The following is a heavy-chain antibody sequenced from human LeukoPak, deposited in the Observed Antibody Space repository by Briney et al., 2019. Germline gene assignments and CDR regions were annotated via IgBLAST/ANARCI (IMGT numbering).Heavy chain of an antibody. Sequence: GGSLRLSCAASGFTFSIYAMSWVRQAPGKGLQWVSSITSSGDGTYYADSVKGRFTISRDNSENMLYLQMNSLRVEDTAVYFCAKDRPNYYGSNGHYYRRDGDYWGQGTLATVSS. J-gene: IGHJ4*02. V-gene: IGHV3-23*01. CDR2: ITSSGDGT. CDR3: AKDRPNYYGSNGHYYRRDGDY. CDR1: GFTFSIYA. D-gene: IGHD3-22*01.